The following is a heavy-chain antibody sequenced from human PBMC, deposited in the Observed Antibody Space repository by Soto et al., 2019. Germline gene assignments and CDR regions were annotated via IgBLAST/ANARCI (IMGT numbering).Heavy chain of an antibody. CDR1: GFTFSSYS. Sequence: EVQLVESGGGLVKPGESLRLSCEASGFTFSSYSVNWIRQAPGKGLEWVSYISGSTTYSNYADSVKGRFTISRDNAKNKLYMQRDSLRAEETAVYYCARAEGDFSYYYGMDVWGQGTTLTVAS. J-gene: IGHJ6*02. CDR3: ARAEGDFSYYYGMDV. V-gene: IGHV3-21*01. D-gene: IGHD2-21*02. CDR2: ISGSTTYS.